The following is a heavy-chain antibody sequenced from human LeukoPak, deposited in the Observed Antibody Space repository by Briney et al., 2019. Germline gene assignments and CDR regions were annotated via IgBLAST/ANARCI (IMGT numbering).Heavy chain of an antibody. CDR2: ISSGSSAI. D-gene: IGHD3-10*02. Sequence: GGSLRLSCEASGFTFTTYSMTWVRQAPGKGLEWVSIISSGSSAIFSADALKGRFTISRDDAKNSLYLQMNSLRAEDTAVYYCAELGITMIGGVWGKGTTVTISS. J-gene: IGHJ6*04. V-gene: IGHV3-21*01. CDR3: AELGITMIGGV. CDR1: GFTFTTYS.